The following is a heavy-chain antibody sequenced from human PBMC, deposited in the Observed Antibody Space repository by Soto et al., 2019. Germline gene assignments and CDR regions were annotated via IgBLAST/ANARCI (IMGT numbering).Heavy chain of an antibody. CDR3: ARAGGIAAAGLDY. CDR1: GGTFSSYT. J-gene: IGHJ4*02. CDR2: IIPIHGIA. Sequence: QVQLVQSGAEVKKPGSSVKVSCKASGGTFSSYTISWVRQAPGQGLEWMGRIIPIHGIANYAQKFQGRVTITADKSTSTAYMELSSLRSEDTAVYYCARAGGIAAAGLDYWGQGTLVTVSS. D-gene: IGHD6-13*01. V-gene: IGHV1-69*02.